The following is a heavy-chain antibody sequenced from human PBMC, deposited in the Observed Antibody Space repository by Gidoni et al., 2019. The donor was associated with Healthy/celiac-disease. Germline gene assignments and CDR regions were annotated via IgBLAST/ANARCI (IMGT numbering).Heavy chain of an antibody. V-gene: IGHV3-23*01. D-gene: IGHD5-18*01. Sequence: EVQLLESGGGWVQPGGSLRLSCAASGFTFSSYAMSWVRQAPGKGLEWVSAISGSGGSTYYADSVKGRFTISRDNSKNTLYLQMNSLRAEDTAVYYCAKGAGYSYAKNNWFDPWGQGTLVTVSS. J-gene: IGHJ5*02. CDR2: ISGSGGST. CDR1: GFTFSSYA. CDR3: AKGAGYSYAKNNWFDP.